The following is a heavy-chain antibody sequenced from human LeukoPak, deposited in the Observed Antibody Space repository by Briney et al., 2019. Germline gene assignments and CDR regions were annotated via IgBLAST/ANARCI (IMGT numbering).Heavy chain of an antibody. CDR2: INPNSGGT. J-gene: IGHJ4*02. V-gene: IGHV1-2*06. D-gene: IGHD1-1*01. Sequence: ASVEVSCKASGYTFTDSYMHWVRQAPGQGLEWMGRINPNSGGTNSAQKFRGRVTMTRDTSVSTVYMELSTLGSDDTAIYYCARGAGYTGNYAGILDYWGQGTLVTVSS. CDR3: ARGAGYTGNYAGILDY. CDR1: GYTFTDSY.